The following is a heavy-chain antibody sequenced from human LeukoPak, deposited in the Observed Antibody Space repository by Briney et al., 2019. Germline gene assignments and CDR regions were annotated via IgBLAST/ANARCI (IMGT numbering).Heavy chain of an antibody. V-gene: IGHV4-34*01. Sequence: SETLSLTCAVYGGSLSGYYWSWIRQPPGKGLEWIGEINHSGSTNYNPSLKSRVTISVDTSKNQFSLKLSSVTAADTAVYYCARGIVGAPDYWGQGTLVTVSS. D-gene: IGHD1-26*01. CDR3: ARGIVGAPDY. CDR1: GGSLSGYY. CDR2: INHSGST. J-gene: IGHJ4*02.